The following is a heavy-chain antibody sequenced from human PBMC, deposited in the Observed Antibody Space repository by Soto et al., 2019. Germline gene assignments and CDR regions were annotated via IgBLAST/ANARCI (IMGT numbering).Heavy chain of an antibody. V-gene: IGHV3-74*03. CDR3: VRDDVGVGIDY. J-gene: IGHJ4*02. D-gene: IGHD1-26*01. CDR2: IDSDGNST. Sequence: GGSLRLSCAASGFTFSSYWMHWVRQVPGKGLVWVSHIDSDGNSTTYADSVKGRFTISRDNAKNTVYLQMNSLRAEDTAVYYCVRDDVGVGIDYWGLGTRVTVSS. CDR1: GFTFSSYW.